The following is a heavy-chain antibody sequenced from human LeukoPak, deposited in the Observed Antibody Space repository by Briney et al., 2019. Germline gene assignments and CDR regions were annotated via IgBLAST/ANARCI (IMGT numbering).Heavy chain of an antibody. Sequence: GGSLRLSCAASGFAFNTYAMHWVRQAPGQGLEWVALIWHDGSHKFYSNSVRGQFTISRDNSKNTVSLQMNNLRPEDTAVYYSAGAIFGSASYPDFWGQGTLVTVSS. J-gene: IGHJ4*02. V-gene: IGHV3-33*01. CDR2: IWHDGSHK. CDR1: GFAFNTYA. CDR3: AGAIFGSASYPDF. D-gene: IGHD3-10*01.